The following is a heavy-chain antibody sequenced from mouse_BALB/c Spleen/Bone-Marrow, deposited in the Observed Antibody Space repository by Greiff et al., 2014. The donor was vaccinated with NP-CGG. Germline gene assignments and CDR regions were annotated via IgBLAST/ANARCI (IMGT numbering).Heavy chain of an antibody. D-gene: IGHD2-1*01. V-gene: IGHV1-14*01. Sequence: VQLQQSGPGLVKPGASVKMSCKASGYTFTSYLMHWVKQKPGQGLEWIGYINPYNDGTKYNAKFKGKATLTSDKSSSTAYMELSSLTSEDSAVYYCARGGNYWYFDVWGAGTTVTVSS. CDR1: GYTFTSYL. CDR2: INPYNDGT. CDR3: ARGGNYWYFDV. J-gene: IGHJ1*01.